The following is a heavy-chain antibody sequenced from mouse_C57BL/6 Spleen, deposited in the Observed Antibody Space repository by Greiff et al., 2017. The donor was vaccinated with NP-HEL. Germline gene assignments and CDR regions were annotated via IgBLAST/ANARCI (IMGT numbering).Heavy chain of an antibody. CDR3: ARGGLYDYGFGYFDY. CDR2: IYPGDGDT. V-gene: IGHV1-82*01. CDR1: GYAFSSSW. Sequence: QVQLKESGPELVKPGASVKISCKASGYAFSSSWMNWVKQRPGKGLEWIGRIYPGDGDTNYNGKFKGKATLTADKSSSTAYMQLSSLTSEDSAVYFCARGGLYDYGFGYFDYWGQGTTLTVSS. J-gene: IGHJ2*01. D-gene: IGHD2-4*01.